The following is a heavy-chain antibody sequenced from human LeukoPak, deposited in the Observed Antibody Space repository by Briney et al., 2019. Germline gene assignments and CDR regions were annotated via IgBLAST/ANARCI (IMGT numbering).Heavy chain of an antibody. CDR2: IVPDGGST. CDR1: GFTFITYW. V-gene: IGHV3-23*01. D-gene: IGHD3-22*01. J-gene: IGHJ4*02. CDR3: ANHDSSGYRDFDY. Sequence: PGGSLRLSCAASGFTFITYWMHWVRQAPGKGLVWVSTIVPDGGSTYYADSVKGRFTISRDNSKNTLYLQMNSLRAEDTAVYYCANHDSSGYRDFDYWGQGTLVTVSS.